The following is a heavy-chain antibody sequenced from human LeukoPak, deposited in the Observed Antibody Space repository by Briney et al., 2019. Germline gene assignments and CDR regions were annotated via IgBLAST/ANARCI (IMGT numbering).Heavy chain of an antibody. CDR3: ARELRYCSGGSCYGIFDY. CDR1: GGSISSYY. J-gene: IGHJ4*02. V-gene: IGHV4-59*12. Sequence: SETLSLTCTVSGGSISSYYWSWIRQPPGKGLEWIGYIYYSGSTNYNPSLKSRVTMSVDTSKNQFSLKLSSVTAADTAVYYCARELRYCSGGSCYGIFDYWGQGTLVTVSS. D-gene: IGHD2-15*01. CDR2: IYYSGST.